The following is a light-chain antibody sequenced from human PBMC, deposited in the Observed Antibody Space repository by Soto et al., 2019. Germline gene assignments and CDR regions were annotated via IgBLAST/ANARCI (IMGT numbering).Light chain of an antibody. CDR1: QSVSSGY. CDR2: GAS. CDR3: QQYSSSPRT. V-gene: IGKV3-20*01. J-gene: IGKJ1*01. Sequence: EIVLTQSPGTLSLSPGERATLSCRASQSVSSGYLAWYQQKPGQAPRLLIYGASSRATGIPDRFSGSGSGTVFTLTISRLETEDFAVYYCQQYSSSPRTFGQGTKVEIK.